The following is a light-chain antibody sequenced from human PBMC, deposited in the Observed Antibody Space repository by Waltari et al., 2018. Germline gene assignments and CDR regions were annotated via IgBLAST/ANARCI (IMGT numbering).Light chain of an antibody. CDR3: CSYAGSYTSL. J-gene: IGLJ2*01. Sequence: QSALTQPRSVPGSPGPSATIPSTGTSTSVRGFKYLSGYQQHPGKAPKLMIYDVSKRPSGVPDRFSGSKSGNTASLTISGLQAEDEADYYCCSYAGSYTSLFGGGTKLTVL. V-gene: IGLV2-11*01. CDR2: DVS. CDR1: STSVRGFKY.